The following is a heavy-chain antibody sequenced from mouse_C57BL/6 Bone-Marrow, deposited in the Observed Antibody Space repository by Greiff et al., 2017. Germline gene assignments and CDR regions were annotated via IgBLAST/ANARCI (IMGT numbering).Heavy chain of an antibody. CDR3: ARSLLLPLDY. J-gene: IGHJ2*01. CDR1: GYTFTSYW. CDR2: IDPSDSET. V-gene: IGHV1-52*01. Sequence: QVQLQQSGAELVRLGSSVKLSCKASGYTFTSYWMHWVKQRPIPGLEWIGNIDPSDSETHYNQKFKDKATLTVDKSSSTAYMQLSSLTSEDSAVYYCARSLLLPLDYWGQGTTLTVSS. D-gene: IGHD1-1*01.